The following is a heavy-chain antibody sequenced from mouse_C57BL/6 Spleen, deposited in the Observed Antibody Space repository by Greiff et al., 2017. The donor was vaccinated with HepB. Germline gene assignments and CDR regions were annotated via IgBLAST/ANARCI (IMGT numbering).Heavy chain of an antibody. J-gene: IGHJ2*01. D-gene: IGHD1-1*01. CDR2: IYPGGGYT. CDR3: ARRDYGSSYFDY. CDR1: GYNFTNYW. V-gene: IGHV1-63*01. Sequence: QVQLQQSGAELVRPGTSVKMSCKASGYNFTNYWIGWAKQRPGHGLEWIGDIYPGGGYTNYNEKFKGKATLTADKSSSTAYMQFSSLTSEDSAIYYCARRDYGSSYFDYWGQGTTLTVSS.